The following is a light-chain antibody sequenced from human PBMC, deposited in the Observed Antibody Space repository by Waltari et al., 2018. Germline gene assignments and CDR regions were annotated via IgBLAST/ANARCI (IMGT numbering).Light chain of an antibody. V-gene: IGKV3-20*01. CDR1: QSVSSSY. CDR2: GAS. Sequence: ETVLTQSPGTLSVSPGARATLSCRASQSVSSSYLAWYQQKPGQAPRLLIYGASSRATGIPDRFSGSGSGTDFTLTISRLEPEDFAVYYCQQYGSLLTFGGGTKVEIK. CDR3: QQYGSLLT. J-gene: IGKJ4*01.